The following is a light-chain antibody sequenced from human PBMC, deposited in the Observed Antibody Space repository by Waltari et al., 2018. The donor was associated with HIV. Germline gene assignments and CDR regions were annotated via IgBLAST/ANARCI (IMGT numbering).Light chain of an antibody. Sequence: DIQMTQSPSSLSASVGDRVTLDCRASQNINIHLNLYRQKPGKAPKLLIYAASSLHTGVPSKFSGSGSGTDFTLTINSLQPEDFATYFCQQSYTTPRTFGQGTKVEIK. V-gene: IGKV1-39*01. CDR1: QNINIH. CDR3: QQSYTTPRT. CDR2: AAS. J-gene: IGKJ1*01.